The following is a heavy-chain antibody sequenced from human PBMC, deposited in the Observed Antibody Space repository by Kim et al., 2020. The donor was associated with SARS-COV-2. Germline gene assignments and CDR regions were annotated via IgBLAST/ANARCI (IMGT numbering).Heavy chain of an antibody. D-gene: IGHD3-9*01. Sequence: GGSLRLSCAASGFTFSSHGMNWVRQAPGKGLEWVSSISTGSSYIYYPDSMKGRFTISRHNAENALYLQMNALRAEDTALYYCARERITASGWKYFDLWGRGTLVTVSS. V-gene: IGHV3-21*01. CDR3: ARERITASGWKYFDL. CDR2: ISTGSSYI. J-gene: IGHJ2*01. CDR1: GFTFSSHG.